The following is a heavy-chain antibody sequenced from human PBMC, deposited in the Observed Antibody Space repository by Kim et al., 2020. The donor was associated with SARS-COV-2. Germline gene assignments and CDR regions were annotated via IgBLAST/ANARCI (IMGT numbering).Heavy chain of an antibody. Sequence: GGSLRLSCAASGFTFSSYWMSWVRQAPGKGLEWVANIKQDGSEKYYVDSVKVRFTISRDNAKNSLYLQMNSLRAEDTAVYYCARYTRYSYGYNYYYGMDVWGQGAPVPLS. J-gene: IGHJ6*02. CDR3: ARYTRYSYGYNYYYGMDV. CDR2: IKQDGSEK. D-gene: IGHD5-18*01. V-gene: IGHV3-7*01. CDR1: GFTFSSYW.